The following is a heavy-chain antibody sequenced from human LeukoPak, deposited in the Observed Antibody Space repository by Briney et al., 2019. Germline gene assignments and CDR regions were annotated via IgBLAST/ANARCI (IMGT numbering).Heavy chain of an antibody. CDR3: ARDGYYASGSHTAYFDY. J-gene: IGHJ4*02. CDR2: IYYSGGT. D-gene: IGHD3-10*01. CDR1: GGSISSFY. V-gene: IGHV4-59*01. Sequence: PSETLSLTCTVSGGSISSFYWSWIRQPPGKGLEWIGYIYYSGGTNYNPSLKSRVTISVDTSKNQFSLKLTSVTAADTAMYYCARDGYYASGSHTAYFDYWGQGTLVTVSS.